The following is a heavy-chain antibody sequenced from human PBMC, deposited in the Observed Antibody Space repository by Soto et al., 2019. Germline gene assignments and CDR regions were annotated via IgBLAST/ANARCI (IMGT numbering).Heavy chain of an antibody. CDR3: AGTTSLQWYYMDV. D-gene: IGHD1-7*01. J-gene: IGHJ6*03. V-gene: IGHV4-59*12. CDR2: IYYSGST. Sequence: SETLSLTCTVSGGSISSYYGSWIRQPPGKGLEWIGYIYYSGSTNYNPSLKSRVTISVDTSKNQFSLHFYSVTPEDTAVYYCAGTTSLQWYYMDVWGRGTSVTVSS. CDR1: GGSISSYY.